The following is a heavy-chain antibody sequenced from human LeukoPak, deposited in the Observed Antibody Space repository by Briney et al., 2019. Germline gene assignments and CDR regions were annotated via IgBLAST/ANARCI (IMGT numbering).Heavy chain of an antibody. J-gene: IGHJ3*02. D-gene: IGHD3-16*01. CDR3: ARWGSPSAFDI. V-gene: IGHV4-39*01. Sequence: PSETLSLTCTVSGGSIDSSSYYWGWIRQPPGKGLEWIGSIYYSGSTYYNPSLKSRATLSVDTSKSQFSLKLSSVTAADTAVYYCARWGSPSAFDIWGQGTMVTVSS. CDR2: IYYSGST. CDR1: GGSIDSSSYY.